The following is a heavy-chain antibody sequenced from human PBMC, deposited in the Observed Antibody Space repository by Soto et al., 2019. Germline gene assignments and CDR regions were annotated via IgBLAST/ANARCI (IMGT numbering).Heavy chain of an antibody. D-gene: IGHD2-2*01. V-gene: IGHV4-59*01. J-gene: IGHJ5*02. CDR1: GGSISSYY. CDR3: ARAQGCSSTSCYFWFGP. Sequence: SETLSLTCTVSGGSISSYYWSWIRQPPGKGLEWIGYIYYSGSTNYNPSLKSRVTISVDTSKNQFSLKLSSVTAADTAVYYCARAQGCSSTSCYFWFGPWGQGTLVTVSS. CDR2: IYYSGST.